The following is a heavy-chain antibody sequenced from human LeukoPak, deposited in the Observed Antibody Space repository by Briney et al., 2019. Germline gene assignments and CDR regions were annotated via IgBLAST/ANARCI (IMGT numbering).Heavy chain of an antibody. CDR1: GFIFSRYS. J-gene: IGHJ4*02. Sequence: GGSLRLSCAASGFIFSRYSMNWVRQAPGKGLEWVAAISNDGISNYYGESVKGRFTISRDNSKNTLYLQMNSLRAEDTAVYYCARGGNIVATSGYFDFWGQGTLVTVSS. D-gene: IGHD5-12*01. CDR2: ISNDGISN. V-gene: IGHV3-30*05. CDR3: ARGGNIVATSGYFDF.